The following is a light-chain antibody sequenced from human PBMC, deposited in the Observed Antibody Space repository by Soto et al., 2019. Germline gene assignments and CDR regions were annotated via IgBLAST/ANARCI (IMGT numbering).Light chain of an antibody. CDR1: SSDVGAYKF. J-gene: IGLJ2*01. CDR2: EGS. CDR3: SSRTTNTTVV. V-gene: IGLV2-14*03. Sequence: QSVLTQPASVSGSPGQSLTISCTGSSSDVGAYKFVSWFQQHPGKAPKLIIYEGSYRPSGVSNRFSGSKSGSTASLSISGLRAEDEADYYCSSRTTNTTVVFGGGTKVTVL.